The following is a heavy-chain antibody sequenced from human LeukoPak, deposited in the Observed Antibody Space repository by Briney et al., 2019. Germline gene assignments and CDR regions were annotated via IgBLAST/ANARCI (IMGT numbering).Heavy chain of an antibody. D-gene: IGHD2-2*01. J-gene: IGHJ4*02. Sequence: PGGSLRLPCAASGFTFSNYGMHWVRQAPGKGLEWVAFMRYDESNKYYADSVKGRFTISRDNSRNTLYLQMNSLRAEDTAVYYCAKSSEVVPAVMGYWGQGTLVTVSS. CDR3: AKSSEVVPAVMGY. CDR2: MRYDESNK. CDR1: GFTFSNYG. V-gene: IGHV3-30*02.